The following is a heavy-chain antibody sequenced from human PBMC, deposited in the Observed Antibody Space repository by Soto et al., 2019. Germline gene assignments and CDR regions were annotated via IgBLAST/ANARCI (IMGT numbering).Heavy chain of an antibody. Sequence: EVQLVESGGGLVQPGRSLRLSCAASGFSFDEYGMHWVRQGPGKGLEWVSGIGWSSATIGYADSVKGRFSISRDNAKRSLYLQMSSLRPEDTALYYCAKSTGGTANGLDVWGQGITVTVSS. V-gene: IGHV3-9*01. CDR2: IGWSSATI. CDR1: GFSFDEYG. CDR3: AKSTGGTANGLDV. D-gene: IGHD2-8*02. J-gene: IGHJ6*02.